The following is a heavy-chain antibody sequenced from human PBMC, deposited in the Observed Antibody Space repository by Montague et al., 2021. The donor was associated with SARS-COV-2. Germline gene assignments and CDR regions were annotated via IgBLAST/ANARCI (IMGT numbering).Heavy chain of an antibody. CDR1: GGSISSYY. Sequence: SETLSLTYTVSGGSISSYYWSWIRQPPGKGLEWIGYIYYSGSTNYNPSLKSRVTISVDTSKNQFSLKLSSVTAADTAVYYCARVPRNYDFWSGFYDAFDIWGQGTMVTVSS. V-gene: IGHV4-59*01. D-gene: IGHD3-3*01. CDR3: ARVPRNYDFWSGFYDAFDI. CDR2: IYYSGST. J-gene: IGHJ3*02.